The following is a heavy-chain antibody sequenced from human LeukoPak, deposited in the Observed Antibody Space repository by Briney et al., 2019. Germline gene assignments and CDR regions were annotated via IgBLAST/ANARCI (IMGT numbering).Heavy chain of an antibody. CDR1: GFTFSSYG. CDR3: AKRCGGDCRVFDY. J-gene: IGHJ4*02. CDR2: ISGSGGST. V-gene: IGHV3-23*01. Sequence: QTGGSLRLSCAASGFTFSSYGMSWVRQAPGKGLEWVSAISGSGGSTYYADSVKGRFTISRDNSKNTLYLQMNSLRAEDTAVYYCAKRCGGDCRVFDYWGQGTLVTVSS. D-gene: IGHD2-21*02.